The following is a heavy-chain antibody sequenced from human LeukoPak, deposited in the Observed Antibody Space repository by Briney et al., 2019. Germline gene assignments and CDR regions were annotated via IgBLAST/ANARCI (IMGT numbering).Heavy chain of an antibody. Sequence: GESLKISCQDSGYTFAKYWIGWVRQMPGKGLEWMGIIYPGDSDTRYSPSFQGQVTISADKSISIAYLQRSSLKASDTAMYYCARTLGYSSSRHFDYWGQGTLVTVSS. CDR1: GYTFAKYW. CDR2: IYPGDSDT. V-gene: IGHV5-51*01. D-gene: IGHD6-13*01. J-gene: IGHJ4*02. CDR3: ARTLGYSSSRHFDY.